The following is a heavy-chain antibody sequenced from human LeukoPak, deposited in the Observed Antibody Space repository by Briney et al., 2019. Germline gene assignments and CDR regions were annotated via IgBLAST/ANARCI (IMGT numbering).Heavy chain of an antibody. V-gene: IGHV5-51*01. Sequence: GESLKISCKGSGYSFTSYWIGWVRQMPGKGLEWMGIIYPGDSDSRQSPSLRGQVTISADKSINTAYLQWNSLKASDTAMYYCARGHHVVVATATWASDAFDLCGQGTMVTVSS. CDR3: ARGHHVVVATATWASDAFDL. CDR2: IYPGDSDS. J-gene: IGHJ3*01. D-gene: IGHD2-21*02. CDR1: GYSFTSYW.